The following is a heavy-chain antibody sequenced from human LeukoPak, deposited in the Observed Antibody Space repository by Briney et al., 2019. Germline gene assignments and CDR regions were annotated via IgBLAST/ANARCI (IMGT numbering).Heavy chain of an antibody. CDR1: GGSISSYY. V-gene: IGHV4-59*08. J-gene: IGHJ5*02. Sequence: SETPSLTCTVSGGSISSYYWSWIRQPPGKGLEWIGYIYYSGSTNYNPSLKSRVTISVDTSKNQFSLKLSSVTAADTAVYYCARRGSSSGERWFDPWGQGTLVTVSS. D-gene: IGHD6-6*01. CDR2: IYYSGST. CDR3: ARRGSSSGERWFDP.